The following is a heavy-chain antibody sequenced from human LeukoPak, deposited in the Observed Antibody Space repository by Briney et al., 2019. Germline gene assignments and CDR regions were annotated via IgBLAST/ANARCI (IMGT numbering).Heavy chain of an antibody. J-gene: IGHJ4*02. Sequence: SGPTLVKPTKTLTFTCTFSGFSRSPSGVGVGWIRQPPGKDMGWLALIYWYDDKGYSPSRKSRLTITKDTSKNQVVHTMTNMDPVDTATYYCAHRQGDYFDYWGQGTLVTVSS. D-gene: IGHD1-26*01. V-gene: IGHV2-5*01. CDR2: IYWYDDK. CDR3: AHRQGDYFDY. CDR1: GFSRSPSGVG.